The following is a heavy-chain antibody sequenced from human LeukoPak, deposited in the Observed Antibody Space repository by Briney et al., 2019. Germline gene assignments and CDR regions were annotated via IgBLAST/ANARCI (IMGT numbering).Heavy chain of an antibody. D-gene: IGHD2-2*01. CDR3: ASSGGDIVVVPAVLYD. Sequence: GASVTVSCKPSGYTFTGYYMHWVRQAPGQGLDGMGWINANSGGTNYAQKFQGRVTMTRDTSISTAYMELRRLRSDDTAVYYCASSGGDIVVVPAVLYDWGQGTLVTVST. CDR1: GYTFTGYY. V-gene: IGHV1-2*02. J-gene: IGHJ4*02. CDR2: INANSGGT.